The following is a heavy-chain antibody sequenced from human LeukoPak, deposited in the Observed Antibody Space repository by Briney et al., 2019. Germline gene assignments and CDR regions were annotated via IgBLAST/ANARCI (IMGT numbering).Heavy chain of an antibody. CDR3: ARSRLDYYGMDV. J-gene: IGHJ6*02. CDR1: GFTVSNAW. Sequence: GGSLRLSCAASGFTVSNAWMIWVRQAPGKGLEWVAVIWYDGSNKYYADSVKGRLTISRDNSKNTLYLQMNSLRAEDTAVYYCARSRLDYYGMDVWGQGTTVTVSS. D-gene: IGHD6-6*01. CDR2: IWYDGSNK. V-gene: IGHV3-33*08.